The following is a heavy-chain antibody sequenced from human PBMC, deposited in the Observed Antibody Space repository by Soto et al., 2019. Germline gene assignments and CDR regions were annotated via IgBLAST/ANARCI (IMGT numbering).Heavy chain of an antibody. D-gene: IGHD5-12*01. CDR1: GYSFTIYW. J-gene: IGHJ6*02. Sequence: VESVTISCDGSGYSFTIYWIGWVPQMPGKGLECMGIIYPGDSDTRYSPSFQGQVTIAADKSISTAYLQWSSLKASDTAMYYCARSERGERPRHYYYGMDVWGQGNTVTVSS. V-gene: IGHV5-51*01. CDR3: ARSERGERPRHYYYGMDV. CDR2: IYPGDSDT.